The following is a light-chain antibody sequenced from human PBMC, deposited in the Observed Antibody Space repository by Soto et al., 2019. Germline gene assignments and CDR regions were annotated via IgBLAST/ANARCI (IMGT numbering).Light chain of an antibody. V-gene: IGLV2-14*01. CDR1: SSDVGYYNY. CDR2: EVS. Sequence: QSVLTQPASVSGSPGQSITISCTGTSSDVGYYNYVSWYQQHPGKAPKLMIYEVSNRPSGVSNRFSGSQSGNTASLSISGLQAEDEADYYCCSYTSSSSWVFGGGTKLTVL. J-gene: IGLJ3*02. CDR3: CSYTSSSSWV.